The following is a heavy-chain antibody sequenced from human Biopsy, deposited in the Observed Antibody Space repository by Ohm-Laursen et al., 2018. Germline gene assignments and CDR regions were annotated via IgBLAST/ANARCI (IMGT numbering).Heavy chain of an antibody. CDR3: ARDPHYQPLPDDY. Sequence: SSVKVSCKASGVTFATYAFGWVRQAPGQGLEWMGGRIPYFNTIWYAQNFQDRVVITAERSARTTDMQLSGLRPDDTAVYYCARDPHYQPLPDDYWGQGTLVTVSS. V-gene: IGHV1-69*01. CDR1: GVTFATYA. CDR2: RIPYFNTI. J-gene: IGHJ4*02. D-gene: IGHD2-2*01.